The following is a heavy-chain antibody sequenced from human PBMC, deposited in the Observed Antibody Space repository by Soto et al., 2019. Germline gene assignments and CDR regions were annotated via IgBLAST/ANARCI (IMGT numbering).Heavy chain of an antibody. CDR2: IYYSGST. Sequence: SETLSLTCTVSGGSVSSGSYYRSWIRQPPGKGLEWIGYIYYSGSTNYNPSLKSRVTISVDTSKNQFSLKLSSVTAADTAVYYCARAEWELLSDYWGQGTLVTVSS. CDR1: GGSVSSGSYY. V-gene: IGHV4-61*01. D-gene: IGHD1-26*01. CDR3: ARAEWELLSDY. J-gene: IGHJ4*02.